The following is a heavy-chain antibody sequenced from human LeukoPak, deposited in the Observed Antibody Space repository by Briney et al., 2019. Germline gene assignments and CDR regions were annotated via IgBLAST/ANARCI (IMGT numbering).Heavy chain of an antibody. D-gene: IGHD2-2*02. CDR1: GFTFSSYG. CDR2: IWYDGSNK. Sequence: PGRSLRLSCAASGFTFSSYGMHWVRQAPGKGLEWVAVIWYDGSNKYYADSVKGRFTISRDNSKNTLYLQMNSLRAEDTAAYYCARGYCSSTSCYRVGYMDVWGKGTTVTVSS. CDR3: ARGYCSSTSCYRVGYMDV. J-gene: IGHJ6*03. V-gene: IGHV3-33*01.